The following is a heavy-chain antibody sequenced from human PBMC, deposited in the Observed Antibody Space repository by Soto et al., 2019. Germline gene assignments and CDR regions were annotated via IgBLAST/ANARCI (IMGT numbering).Heavy chain of an antibody. CDR1: GGSISSSSYY. V-gene: IGHV4-39*01. CDR3: ARRSHLTWPAC. J-gene: IGHJ4*01. CDR2: IYYSGST. Sequence: PSETLSLTCTVSGGSISSSSYYWGWIRQPPGKGLEWIGSIYYSGSTYYNPSLKSRVTISVDTSKNEFSLKLSSVTAADPAVYYCARRSHLTWPACCGDGTQVAVS. D-gene: IGHD2-15*01.